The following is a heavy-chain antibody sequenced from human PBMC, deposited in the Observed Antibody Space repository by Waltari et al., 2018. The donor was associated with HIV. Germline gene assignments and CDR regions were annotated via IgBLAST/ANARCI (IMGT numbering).Heavy chain of an antibody. D-gene: IGHD3-16*01. J-gene: IGHJ4*02. V-gene: IGHV3-74*01. CDR2: INSDGSST. Sequence: EVQLVESGGGLVQPGGSLRLSCAASGFTFSSYWMHLVRQAPGKGLVWVSRINSDGSSTNYADSVKGRFTISRDNAKNTVYLQMNSLRAEDTALYYCASLYNYVWGSPPPFDYWGQGTLVTVSS. CDR3: ASLYNYVWGSPPPFDY. CDR1: GFTFSSYW.